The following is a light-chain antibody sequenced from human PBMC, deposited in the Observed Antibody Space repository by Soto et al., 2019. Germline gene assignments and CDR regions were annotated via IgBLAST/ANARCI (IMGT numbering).Light chain of an antibody. CDR3: QHTLKWPPT. CDR1: QSVNRQ. V-gene: IGKV3-15*01. CDR2: DTS. Sequence: ETVMTQSPASLSVTPGERVTLSCRASQSVNRQVLWYQHRPGQAPRLLIYDTSARAAGIPARLSGSGYATELTITISSMKYEDFALYYCQHTLKWPPTFGQGTKVDIK. J-gene: IGKJ1*01.